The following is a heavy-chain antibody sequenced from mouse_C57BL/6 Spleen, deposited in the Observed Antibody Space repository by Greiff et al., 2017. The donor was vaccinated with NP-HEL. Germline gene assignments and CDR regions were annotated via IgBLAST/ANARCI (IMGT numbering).Heavy chain of an antibody. V-gene: IGHV1-52*01. D-gene: IGHD2-12*01. CDR2: IDPSDSET. Sequence: QVQLQQPGAELVRPGSSVKLSCKASGYTFTSYWMHWVKQRPIQGLEWIGNIDPSDSETHYTQKFKDKATLTVDKSSSTAYMQLSSLTSEDSAVYYCARHDPFFAYWGQGTLVTVSA. CDR1: GYTFTSYW. CDR3: ARHDPFFAY. J-gene: IGHJ3*01.